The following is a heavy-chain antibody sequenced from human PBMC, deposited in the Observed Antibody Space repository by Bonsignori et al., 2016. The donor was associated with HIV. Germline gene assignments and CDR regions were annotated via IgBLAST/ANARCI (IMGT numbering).Heavy chain of an antibody. J-gene: IGHJ3*02. CDR3: AREGVRGVYAFDI. D-gene: IGHD3-10*01. Sequence: QVQLLESGPGLVKPSETLSLTCDVSGVSISGLYWSWIRQPPGKGLEWIGYVAGSGSTNYNPSLTSRVTMSVDTSRNQVSLNLTSVTAADTAIYYCAREGVRGVYAFDIWGRGTLVSVSS. V-gene: IGHV4-59*11. CDR1: GVSISGLY. CDR2: VAGSGST.